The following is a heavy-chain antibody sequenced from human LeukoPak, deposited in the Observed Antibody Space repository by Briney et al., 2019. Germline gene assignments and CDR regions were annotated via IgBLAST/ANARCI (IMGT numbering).Heavy chain of an antibody. CDR2: IKSKTDGGTT. D-gene: IGHD3-10*01. CDR3: AKVHYGSGSYYNGAFDI. V-gene: IGHV3-15*01. J-gene: IGHJ3*02. CDR1: GFTFSSYA. Sequence: GGSLRLSCAASGFTFSSYAMSWVRQAPGKGLEWVGRIKSKTDGGTTDYAAPVKGRFTISRDDSKNTLYLQMNSLKTEDTAVYYCAKVHYGSGSYYNGAFDIWGQGTMVTVSS.